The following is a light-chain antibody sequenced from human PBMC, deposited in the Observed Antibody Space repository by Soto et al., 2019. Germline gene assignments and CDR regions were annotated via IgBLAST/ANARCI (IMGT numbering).Light chain of an antibody. CDR1: QSLSSSQ. CDR2: DAS. Sequence: EIVLTQSPGTLSLSPGERATLSCRASQSLSSSQLAWYQQKPGQAPRLLIHDASSRATGISDRFTGSGSGTDFTLTITTLEPEDFAVYYCQQHSDWPLTFGGGTKVDIK. CDR3: QQHSDWPLT. J-gene: IGKJ4*01. V-gene: IGKV3D-20*02.